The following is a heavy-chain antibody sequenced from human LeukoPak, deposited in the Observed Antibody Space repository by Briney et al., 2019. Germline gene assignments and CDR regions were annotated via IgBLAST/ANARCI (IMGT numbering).Heavy chain of an antibody. CDR3: ARPRDSYGLDY. CDR1: GGSFSGYY. J-gene: IGHJ4*02. D-gene: IGHD5-18*01. Sequence: PSETLSLTCAVYGGSFSGYYWSWIRQPPGKGLEWIGEINHSGSTNYNPSLKSRVTISVDTSKNQFSLKLSSVTAADTAVYYCARPRDSYGLDYWGQGTLVTVSS. CDR2: INHSGST. V-gene: IGHV4-34*01.